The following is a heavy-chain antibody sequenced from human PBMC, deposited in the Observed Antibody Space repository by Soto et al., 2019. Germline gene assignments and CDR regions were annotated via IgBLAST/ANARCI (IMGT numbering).Heavy chain of an antibody. CDR3: ARVKWLGQLGAFDI. CDR2: MNPNSGNT. D-gene: IGHD6-19*01. V-gene: IGHV1-8*01. J-gene: IGHJ3*02. CDR1: GYTFTSYD. Sequence: GASVKVSCKASGYTFTSYDINWVRQATGQELEWMGWMNPNSGNTGYAQKFQGRVTMTRNTSISTAYMELSSLRSEDTAVYYCARVKWLGQLGAFDIWGQGTMVTVSS.